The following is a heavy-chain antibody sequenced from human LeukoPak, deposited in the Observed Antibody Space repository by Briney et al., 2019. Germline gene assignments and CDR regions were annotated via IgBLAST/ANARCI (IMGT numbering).Heavy chain of an antibody. J-gene: IGHJ4*02. Sequence: ASVTVSCKASGYTFTGYYMHWVRQAPGQGLEWMGWINPNSGGTNYPQKLQAAVTMTTYTSTRTAYMALRSLRSDDTAVYYCATGRGYSSGWYDYWGQGTLVTVSS. V-gene: IGHV1-2*02. CDR3: ATGRGYSSGWYDY. D-gene: IGHD6-19*01. CDR2: INPNSGGT. CDR1: GYTFTGYY.